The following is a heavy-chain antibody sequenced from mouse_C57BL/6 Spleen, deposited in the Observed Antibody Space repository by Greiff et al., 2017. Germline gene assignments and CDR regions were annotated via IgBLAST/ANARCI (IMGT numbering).Heavy chain of an antibody. CDR3: ARNSKRVYWYFDV. CDR2: ISSGSSTI. CDR1: GFTFSDYG. Sequence: EVMLVESGGGLVKPGGSLKLSCAASGFTFSDYGMHWVRQAPEKGLEWVAYISSGSSTIYYADTVKGRFTISRDNAKNTLFLQMTSLRSEDTAMYYCARNSKRVYWYFDVWGTGTTVTVSS. V-gene: IGHV5-17*01. J-gene: IGHJ1*03. D-gene: IGHD2-5*01.